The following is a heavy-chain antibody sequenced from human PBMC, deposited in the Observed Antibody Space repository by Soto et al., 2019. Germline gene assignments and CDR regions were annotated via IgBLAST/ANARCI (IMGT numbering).Heavy chain of an antibody. CDR2: FIPIFGTA. V-gene: IGHV1-24*01. D-gene: IGHD3-22*01. CDR1: GYTLTELS. CDR3: ARVEDYYDSSGYPPPNWFDP. J-gene: IGHJ5*02. Sequence: ASVKVSCKVSGYTLTELSMHWVRQAPGKGLEWMGGFIPIFGTATYAQKFQGRVTITADESTSTAYMELSSLRSEDTAVYYCARVEDYYDSSGYPPPNWFDPWGHGTLVTVSS.